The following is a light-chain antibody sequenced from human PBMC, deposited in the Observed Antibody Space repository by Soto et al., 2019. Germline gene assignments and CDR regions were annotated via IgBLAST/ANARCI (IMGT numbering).Light chain of an antibody. CDR1: QSVGGSS. Sequence: ETVLTQSPGTLSLSPGERATVSCRASQSVGGSSLAWYQQRPGQAPRLLIYDTSKRATGIPDRFSGSGSGTDFTLTISRLEPEDFAVYYCQQYQNSPRTFGQPTKV. V-gene: IGKV3-20*01. J-gene: IGKJ1*01. CDR3: QQYQNSPRT. CDR2: DTS.